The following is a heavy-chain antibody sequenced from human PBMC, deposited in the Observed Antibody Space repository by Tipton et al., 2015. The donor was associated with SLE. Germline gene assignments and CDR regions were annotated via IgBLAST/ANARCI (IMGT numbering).Heavy chain of an antibody. J-gene: IGHJ4*02. V-gene: IGHV4-59*01. CDR1: GGSISSYY. CDR2: IYYSGST. Sequence: TLSLTCTVSGGSISSYYWSWIRQPPGKGLEWIGYIYYSGSTNYNPSLKSRVTISVDTSENQFSLKLSSVTAADTAVYYCARSHYGDAAYYWGQGTLVTVSS. CDR3: ARSHYGDAAYY. D-gene: IGHD4-17*01.